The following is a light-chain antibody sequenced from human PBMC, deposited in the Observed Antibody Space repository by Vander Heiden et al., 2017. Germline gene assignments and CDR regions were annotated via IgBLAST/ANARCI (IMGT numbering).Light chain of an antibody. CDR1: QSISSY. J-gene: IGKJ4*01. V-gene: IGKV1-39*01. CDR2: AAS. CDR3: QQSYSTPLT. Sequence: DIQMTQSPSSLSASVGDRVTITCRASQSISSYLNWYQQKPGKAPKLRIYAASSLKSGVPSRFSGSGSGTDFTLTISSLQTEDFATYYCQQSYSTPLTFGGGTKVEIK.